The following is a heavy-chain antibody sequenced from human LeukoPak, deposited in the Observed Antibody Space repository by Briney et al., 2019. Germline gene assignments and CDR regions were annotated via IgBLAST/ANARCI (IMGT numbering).Heavy chain of an antibody. Sequence: GGSLRLSCAASGFTFNSYWMSCVRQTPGEGLEWVANIKKDGSEKNYVDSVKGRFTISRDNAKNSLYLQIDSLRDESTAVYYSAKFISLGPWGQGNLVSVST. V-gene: IGHV3-7*01. CDR2: IKKDGSEK. CDR3: AKFISLGP. D-gene: IGHD3-3*02. J-gene: IGHJ5*02. CDR1: GFTFNSYW.